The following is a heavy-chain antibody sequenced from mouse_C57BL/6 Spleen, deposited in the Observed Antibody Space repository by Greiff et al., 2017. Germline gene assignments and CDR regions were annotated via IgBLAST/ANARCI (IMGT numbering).Heavy chain of an antibody. D-gene: IGHD2-5*01. CDR1: GYTFTSYW. V-gene: IGHV1-64*01. CDR2: IHPNGGST. J-gene: IGHJ1*03. Sequence: VKLQQPGAELVKPGASVKLSCKASGYTFTSYWLHWVKQRPGQGLGWIGMIHPNGGSTNYNEKFKSKATLTVDKSSSTAYMQLSSLTSEDSAVYYCARRDYSNWYFDVWGTGTTVTVSS. CDR3: ARRDYSNWYFDV.